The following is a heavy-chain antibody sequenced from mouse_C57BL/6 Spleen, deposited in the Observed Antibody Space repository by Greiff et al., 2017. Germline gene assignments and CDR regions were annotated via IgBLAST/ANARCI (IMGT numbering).Heavy chain of an antibody. CDR3: ARDMGGSSIFDY. V-gene: IGHV1-19*01. CDR1: GYTFTDYY. D-gene: IGHD1-1*01. J-gene: IGHJ2*01. Sequence: VQLQQSGPVLVKPGASVKMSCKASGYTFTDYYMNWVKQSHGKSLEWIGVINPYNGGTSYNQKFKGKATLTVDKSSSTAYMELNSLTSEDSAVYYCARDMGGSSIFDYWGQGTTLTVSS. CDR2: INPYNGGT.